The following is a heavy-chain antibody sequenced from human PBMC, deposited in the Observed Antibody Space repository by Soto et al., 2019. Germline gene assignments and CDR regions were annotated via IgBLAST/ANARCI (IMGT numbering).Heavy chain of an antibody. CDR1: DGPSASSSYY. J-gene: IGHJ6*02. D-gene: IGHD3-9*01. CDR2: INHIGST. Sequence: PSETISVTCSVADGPSASSSYYWGWISQPPGKGLEWIGSINHIGSTKYNPSLKSRATIQLDTSKSQFSLKLSSVTAADTAVYYCARGIVDLLPDYIPGDYYFYGMDVWGQGTTVTVSS. V-gene: IGHV4-39*07. CDR3: ARGIVDLLPDYIPGDYYFYGMDV.